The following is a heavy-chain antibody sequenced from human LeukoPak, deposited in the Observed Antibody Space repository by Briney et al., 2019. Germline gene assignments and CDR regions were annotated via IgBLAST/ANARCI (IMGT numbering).Heavy chain of an antibody. CDR2: ISVSGSYT. CDR3: ARCGTPNNYYGYGVDV. Sequence: GGSLRLSCAASGFTFSDYYMSWSRQAPGKGLEWISYISVSGSYTNYADSVKGRFTISRDNAKNSLYLQMISLRAEDTAVYYCARCGTPNNYYGYGVDVWGQGTTVIVSS. D-gene: IGHD1-26*01. J-gene: IGHJ6*02. CDR1: GFTFSDYY. V-gene: IGHV3-11*03.